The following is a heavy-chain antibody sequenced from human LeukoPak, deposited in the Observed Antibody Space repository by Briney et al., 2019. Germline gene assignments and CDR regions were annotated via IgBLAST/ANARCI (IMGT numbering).Heavy chain of an antibody. J-gene: IGHJ4*02. D-gene: IGHD1-26*01. Sequence: QPGGSLRLSCAASGFTFSTYAMSWVRQAPGKGLEWISSISGSGNNTYYADSVKGRLTISRDNSKNTLYLQMHSLRAEDTAVYDCAKQRETYSGSYVFDYWGQGTLVTVSS. V-gene: IGHV3-23*01. CDR3: AKQRETYSGSYVFDY. CDR2: ISGSGNNT. CDR1: GFTFSTYA.